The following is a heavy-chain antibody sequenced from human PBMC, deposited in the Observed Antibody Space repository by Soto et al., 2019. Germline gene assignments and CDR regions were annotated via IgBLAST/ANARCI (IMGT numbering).Heavy chain of an antibody. CDR1: GFTFSSYG. CDR2: ISYDGSNK. Sequence: GGSLRLSCAASGFTFSSYGMHWVRQAPGKGLEWVAVISYDGSNKYYADSVKGRFTISRDNSKNTLYLQMNSLRAEDTAVYYCAKDGHVVTAILLYLVYWGQGTLVTVSS. D-gene: IGHD2-21*02. J-gene: IGHJ4*02. CDR3: AKDGHVVTAILLYLVY. V-gene: IGHV3-30*18.